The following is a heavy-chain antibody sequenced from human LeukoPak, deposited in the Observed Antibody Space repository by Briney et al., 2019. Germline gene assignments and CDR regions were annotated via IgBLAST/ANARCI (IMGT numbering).Heavy chain of an antibody. CDR3: AKGNRLNYYDSSGFDY. Sequence: GGSLRLSCAASGFTFISYAMSWVRQAPGKGLEWVSAISGSGGSTYYADSVKGRFTISRDNSKNTLYLQMNSLRAEDTAVYYCAKGNRLNYYDSSGFDYWGQGTLVTVSS. D-gene: IGHD3-22*01. CDR1: GFTFISYA. V-gene: IGHV3-23*01. CDR2: ISGSGGST. J-gene: IGHJ4*02.